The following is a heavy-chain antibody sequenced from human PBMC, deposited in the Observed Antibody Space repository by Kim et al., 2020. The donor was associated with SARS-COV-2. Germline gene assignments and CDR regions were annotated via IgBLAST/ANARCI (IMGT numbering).Heavy chain of an antibody. CDR3: AREGGYYDSSGYPTYYYGMDV. CDR2: ISAYNGNT. CDR1: GYTFTSYG. D-gene: IGHD3-22*01. Sequence: ASVKVSCKASGYTFTSYGISWVRQAPGQGLEWMGWISAYNGNTNYAQKLQGRVTMTTDTSTSTAYMELRSLRSDDTAVYYCAREGGYYDSSGYPTYYYGMDVWGQGTTVTVSS. J-gene: IGHJ6*02. V-gene: IGHV1-18*01.